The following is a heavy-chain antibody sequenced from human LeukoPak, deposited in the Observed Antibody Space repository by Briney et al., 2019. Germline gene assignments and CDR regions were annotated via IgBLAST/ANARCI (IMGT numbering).Heavy chain of an antibody. Sequence: GRSLRLSCAASGFTFSSYGIHWVRQAPGKGLEWVAVISYDGSNKYYADSVKGRFTISRDNSKNTLYLQMNSLRAEDTAVYYCAKDQDYYDSSGYFFDYWGQGTLVTVSS. CDR1: GFTFSSYG. CDR2: ISYDGSNK. D-gene: IGHD3-22*01. J-gene: IGHJ4*02. V-gene: IGHV3-30*18. CDR3: AKDQDYYDSSGYFFDY.